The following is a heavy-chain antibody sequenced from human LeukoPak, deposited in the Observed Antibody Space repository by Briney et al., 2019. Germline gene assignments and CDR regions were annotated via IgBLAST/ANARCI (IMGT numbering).Heavy chain of an antibody. V-gene: IGHV1-2*06. CDR1: GYTFTGYY. Sequence: ASVKVSCKASGYTFTGYYMHWVRQAPGQGLEWMGRINPNSGGTNYAQKLQGRVTMTRDTSISTAYMELSRLRSDDTAVYYCAIDYGSGSYTPTTFDYWGQGTLVTVSS. CDR2: INPNSGGT. CDR3: AIDYGSGSYTPTTFDY. J-gene: IGHJ4*02. D-gene: IGHD3-10*01.